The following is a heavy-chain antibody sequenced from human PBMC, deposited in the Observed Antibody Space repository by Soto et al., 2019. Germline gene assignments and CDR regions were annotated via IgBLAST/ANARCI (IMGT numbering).Heavy chain of an antibody. CDR2: ISYDGSNK. CDR3: AREAFDDYFDY. D-gene: IGHD3-9*01. CDR1: GFTFSSYA. Sequence: GGSLRLSCAASGFTFSSYAMHWVRQAPGKGLEWVAVISYDGSNKYYADSVKGRFTISRDNSKNTLYLQMNSLRAEDTAVYYCAREAFDDYFDYWGQGTLVTVSS. V-gene: IGHV3-30-3*01. J-gene: IGHJ4*02.